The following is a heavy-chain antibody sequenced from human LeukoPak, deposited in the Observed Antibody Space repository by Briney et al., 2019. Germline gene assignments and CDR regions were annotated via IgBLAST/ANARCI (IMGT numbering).Heavy chain of an antibody. J-gene: IGHJ4*02. V-gene: IGHV1-18*01. Sequence: GASVKVSCKASGYTFTSYGISWVRQAPGQGLEWMGWISAYNDDTNYAQKFRGRVTMTTETSTSTAYMELRSLRSDDTAVYYCARTIVGASDYWGQGTLVTVSS. CDR3: ARTIVGASDY. CDR2: ISAYNDDT. D-gene: IGHD1-26*01. CDR1: GYTFTSYG.